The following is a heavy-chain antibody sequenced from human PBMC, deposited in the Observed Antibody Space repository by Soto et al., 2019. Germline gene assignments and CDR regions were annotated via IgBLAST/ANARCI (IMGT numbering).Heavy chain of an antibody. V-gene: IGHV1-46*01. Sequence: QVQLVQSGAEVKKPGASVKVSCKASGYTFTSYYMHWVRQAPGQGLEWMGIINPSGGSTSYAQKFQGRVTRTRDTSTSKGYMGLSSLRSEDPAVYYWARGGGGGYWGQGTLVTVSS. D-gene: IGHD3-16*01. J-gene: IGHJ4*02. CDR2: INPSGGST. CDR1: GYTFTSYY. CDR3: ARGGGGGY.